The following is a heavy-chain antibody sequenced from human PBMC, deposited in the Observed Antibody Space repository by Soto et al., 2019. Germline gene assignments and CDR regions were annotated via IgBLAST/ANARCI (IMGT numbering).Heavy chain of an antibody. V-gene: IGHV1-24*01. CDR2: FDPEGGEA. CDR1: GHTLPEWS. J-gene: IGHJ4*02. CDR3: ATPSPLRGAMIPNLTFDF. Sequence: GAAVKDSCKISGHTLPEWSIHWGRQAPGKGLEWKGGFDPEGGEAIYAQKWHGSVTVTEHTVTATAYVELSGLKPDDTPVYHCATPSPLRGAMIPNLTFDFWGQGTPVTVSS. D-gene: IGHD3-10*01.